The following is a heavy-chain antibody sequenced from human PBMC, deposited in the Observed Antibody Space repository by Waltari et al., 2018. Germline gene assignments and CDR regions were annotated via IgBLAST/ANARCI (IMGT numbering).Heavy chain of an antibody. CDR1: GFHVRSNY. Sequence: EVQLVETGGGLIQPGGSLRLYCAASGFHVRSNYMSWVRQAPGKGLEWVSVIYSGGSTYYADSVKGRFTISRDNSKNTLYLQMNSLRAEDTAVYYCARYSSGYYFDYWGQGTLVTVSS. V-gene: IGHV3-53*02. CDR2: IYSGGST. CDR3: ARYSSGYYFDY. D-gene: IGHD3-22*01. J-gene: IGHJ4*02.